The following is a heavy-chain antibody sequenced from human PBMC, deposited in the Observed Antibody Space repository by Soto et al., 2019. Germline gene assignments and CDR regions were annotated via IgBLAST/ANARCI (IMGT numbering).Heavy chain of an antibody. CDR1: GYTFTTYA. J-gene: IGHJ4*02. Sequence: QVQLVQSGAEVKKPGASVKLSCKTSGYTFTTYAIHWIRQAPGQRLEWVGWIDAGKGSTKYLQRLKGRGTSTTDTSATTAYMELSSLRSEDTAVYYCARNVVGTTRLDYWGQGTRVTVSS. D-gene: IGHD5-12*01. CDR2: IDAGKGST. CDR3: ARNVVGTTRLDY. V-gene: IGHV1-3*01.